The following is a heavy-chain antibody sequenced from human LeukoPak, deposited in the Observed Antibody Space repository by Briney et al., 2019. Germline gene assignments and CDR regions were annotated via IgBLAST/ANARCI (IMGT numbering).Heavy chain of an antibody. CDR3: ARDARGWFDP. V-gene: IGHV3-7*03. Sequence: PGGSLRLSCIASGFPFNVQTMSWVRQAPGKGLDRVASMREDGGEIHYVDSVRGRFTISRDNPKNSLYLQMNSLRVEDTAVYYCARDARGWFDPWGQGTLVTVSS. CDR2: MREDGGEI. CDR1: GFPFNVQT. D-gene: IGHD3-10*01. J-gene: IGHJ5*02.